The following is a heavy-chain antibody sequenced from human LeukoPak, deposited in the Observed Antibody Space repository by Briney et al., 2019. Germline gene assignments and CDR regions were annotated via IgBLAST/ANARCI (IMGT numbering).Heavy chain of an antibody. V-gene: IGHV3-30-3*01. J-gene: IGHJ4*02. CDR1: GFTFSSYA. D-gene: IGHD3-22*01. CDR2: ISYDGSNK. CDR3: ARGDAQWLFPLFDY. Sequence: GGSLRLSCAASGFTFSSYAMHWVRQAPGKGLEWVAVISYDGSNKYYADSVKGRFTISRDNSKNTLYLQMNSLRAEDTAVYYCARGDAQWLFPLFDYWGQGTLVTVSS.